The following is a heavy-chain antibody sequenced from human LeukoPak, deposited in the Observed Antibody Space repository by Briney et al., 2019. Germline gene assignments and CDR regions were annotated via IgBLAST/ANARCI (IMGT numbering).Heavy chain of an antibody. Sequence: GGSLRLSCVGSGFTFSDHYMSWIRQAPGKGLECISYISTTSTTKYSADSVKGRFTISRDNPKRSVYLQMNSLRAEDTAVYYCARDEFGELLDYWGQGTLVTVSS. D-gene: IGHD3-10*01. CDR2: ISTTSTTK. CDR1: GFTFSDHY. J-gene: IGHJ4*02. CDR3: ARDEFGELLDY. V-gene: IGHV3-11*01.